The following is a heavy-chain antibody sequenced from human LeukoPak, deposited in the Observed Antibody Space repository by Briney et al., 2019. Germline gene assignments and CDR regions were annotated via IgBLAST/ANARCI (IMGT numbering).Heavy chain of an antibody. D-gene: IGHD5-24*01. J-gene: IGHJ5*02. Sequence: SETLSLTCTVSGGSISSGSYYWSWIRQPAGKGLEWIGRIYTSGSTNYNPSLKSGVTISVDTSKNQFSLKLSSVTAADTAVYYCARDGMATISVWFDPWGQGTLVTVSS. V-gene: IGHV4-61*02. CDR1: GGSISSGSYY. CDR2: IYTSGST. CDR3: ARDGMATISVWFDP.